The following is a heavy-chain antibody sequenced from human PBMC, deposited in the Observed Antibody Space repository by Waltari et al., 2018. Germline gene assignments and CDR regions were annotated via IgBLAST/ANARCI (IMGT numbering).Heavy chain of an antibody. CDR2: IYYSGST. D-gene: IGHD5-18*01. CDR3: ARVNEWLWFLDY. CDR1: GGSISSGGYY. V-gene: IGHV4-31*01. Sequence: QVQLQESGPGLVKPSQTLSLTCTVSGGSISSGGYYWSWIRQHPGKGLEWIGYIYYSGSTYCNPSLKSLVTISVDTSKNQFSLKLSSVTAADTAVYYCARVNEWLWFLDYWGQGTLVTVSS. J-gene: IGHJ4*02.